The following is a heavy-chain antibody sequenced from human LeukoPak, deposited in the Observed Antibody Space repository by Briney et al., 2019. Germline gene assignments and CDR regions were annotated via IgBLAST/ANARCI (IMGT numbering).Heavy chain of an antibody. V-gene: IGHV3-23*01. CDR2: ISGSGGST. D-gene: IGHD3-22*01. CDR1: GFTFSSYA. J-gene: IGHJ4*02. Sequence: GGSLRLSCAASGFTFSSYAMSWVRQAPGKGLEWVSAISGSGGSTYYADSVKGRFTISRDNSKNTLYLQMNSLRAEDTAVYYCAKAFYDSSGYSCLDYWGQGTLVTASS. CDR3: AKAFYDSSGYSCLDY.